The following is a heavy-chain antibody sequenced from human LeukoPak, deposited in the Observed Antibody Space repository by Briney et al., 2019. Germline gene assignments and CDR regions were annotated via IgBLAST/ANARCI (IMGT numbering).Heavy chain of an antibody. CDR2: INPSGGST. CDR3: ARDYYDSSGYSPWVY. D-gene: IGHD3-22*01. Sequence: ASVKVSCKASGYTFTSYYMHWVRQAPGQGLEWMGIINPSGGSTSYAQKFQGRVTTTRDMSTSTVYMELSSLRSEDTAVYYCARDYYDSSGYSPWVYWGQGTLVTVSS. V-gene: IGHV1-46*01. CDR1: GYTFTSYY. J-gene: IGHJ4*02.